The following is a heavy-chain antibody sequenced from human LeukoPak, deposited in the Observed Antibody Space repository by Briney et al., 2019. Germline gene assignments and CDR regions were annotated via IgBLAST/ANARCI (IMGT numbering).Heavy chain of an antibody. V-gene: IGHV3-11*01. Sequence: GGSLRLSCAASGFTFSDYYMSWLRQAPGKGLEWVSYISSSGSTIYYADSVKGRFTISRDNAKNSLYLQMNSLRAEDTAVYYCARDSDSGYDSGFDYWGQGTLVTVSS. CDR1: GFTFSDYY. D-gene: IGHD5-12*01. J-gene: IGHJ4*02. CDR2: ISSSGSTI. CDR3: ARDSDSGYDSGFDY.